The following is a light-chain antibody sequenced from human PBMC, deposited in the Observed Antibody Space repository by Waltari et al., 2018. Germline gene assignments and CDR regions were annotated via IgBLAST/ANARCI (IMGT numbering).Light chain of an antibody. CDR2: STN. CDR1: SSNIGRNI. Sequence: QSVLTQPPSASGTPGQRVTISCSGSSSNIGRNIVNWYQQLPGTAPKLLIYSTNQRPSGVPDRFSGSKSGTSASLAISGLQSEDEADYYCAAWDDNMNGLFGGGTKLTVL. CDR3: AAWDDNMNGL. V-gene: IGLV1-44*01. J-gene: IGLJ2*01.